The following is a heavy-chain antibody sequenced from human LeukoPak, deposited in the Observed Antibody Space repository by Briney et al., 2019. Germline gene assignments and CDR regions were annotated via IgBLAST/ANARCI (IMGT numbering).Heavy chain of an antibody. Sequence: GGSLRLFCAASGFTFSSYAMSWVRQAPGKGLEWVSTISGSGGDTYFADSVKGRFIISRDNSKNTLYLQMDSLRAEDTAVYYCAKEMLSSLYYFDYWGQGTLVTVSS. D-gene: IGHD2-8*01. V-gene: IGHV3-23*01. J-gene: IGHJ4*02. CDR2: ISGSGGDT. CDR3: AKEMLSSLYYFDY. CDR1: GFTFSSYA.